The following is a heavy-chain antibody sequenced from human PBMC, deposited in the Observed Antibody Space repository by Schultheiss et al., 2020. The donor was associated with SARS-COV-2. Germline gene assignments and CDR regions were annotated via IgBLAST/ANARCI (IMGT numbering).Heavy chain of an antibody. CDR1: GGTFSSYA. Sequence: SVKVSCKASGGTFSSYAISWVRQAPGQGLEWMGGIIPIFGTANYAQKFQGRVTITADESTSTAYMELSSLRSEDTAVYYCARDLSITGYSSSSGPTGYWGQGTLVTVSS. CDR3: ARDLSITGYSSSSGPTGY. V-gene: IGHV1-69*13. J-gene: IGHJ4*02. CDR2: IIPIFGTA. D-gene: IGHD6-6*01.